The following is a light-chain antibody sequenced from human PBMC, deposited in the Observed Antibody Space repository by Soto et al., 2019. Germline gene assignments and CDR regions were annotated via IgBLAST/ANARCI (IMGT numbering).Light chain of an antibody. J-gene: IGKJ4*01. Sequence: EIVMTQSPATLSVSPGGRATLSCRASQSVSSSYLAWYQQKPGQAPRLLIYGASSRATGIPDRFSGSGSGTDFTLTISRLEPEDFASYYCQQCYSPPLSFGGGTKVDIK. V-gene: IGKV3-20*01. CDR2: GAS. CDR3: QQCYSPPLS. CDR1: QSVSSSY.